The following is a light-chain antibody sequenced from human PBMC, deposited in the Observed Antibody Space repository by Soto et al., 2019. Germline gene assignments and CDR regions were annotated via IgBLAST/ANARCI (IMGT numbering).Light chain of an antibody. CDR2: SDH. Sequence: QSVLTQPPSAPGTPGQRVTISCSGSGSNIGSNTVSWYQQLPGTAPKLLIYSDHQRPSGVPDRFSGSKSGSSASLAISGLQSEDEADYYCTTWDDSLNGPVVGGGTKLTVL. CDR3: TTWDDSLNGPV. V-gene: IGLV1-44*01. CDR1: GSNIGSNT. J-gene: IGLJ2*01.